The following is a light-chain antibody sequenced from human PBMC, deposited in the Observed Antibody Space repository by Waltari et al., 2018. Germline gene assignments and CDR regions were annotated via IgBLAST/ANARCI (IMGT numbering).Light chain of an antibody. Sequence: SYELTQPPSVSVSPGQTARITCFGDALPKQYAYWYQHKPGKATTLLMFKDTERPAGIPERFSCSTSGTTVTLTTSGVQAEDEAEYYCQSSDSSVVYVLFGGGTKLTVL. CDR2: KDT. J-gene: IGLJ2*01. CDR1: ALPKQY. V-gene: IGLV3-25*03. CDR3: QSSDSSVVYVL.